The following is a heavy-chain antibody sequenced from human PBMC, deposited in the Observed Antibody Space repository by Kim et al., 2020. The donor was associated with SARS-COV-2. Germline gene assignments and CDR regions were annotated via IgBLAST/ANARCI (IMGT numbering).Heavy chain of an antibody. CDR2: ISYDGSNK. D-gene: IGHD4-4*01. Sequence: GGSLRLSCAASGFTFSSYGMHWVRQAPGKGLEWVAVISYDGSNKYYADSVKGRFTISRDNSKNTLYLQMNSLRAEDTAVYYCAVAGSPTTVTRAGYYYGMDVWGQGTTVTVSS. CDR1: GFTFSSYG. V-gene: IGHV3-30*03. J-gene: IGHJ6*02. CDR3: AVAGSPTTVTRAGYYYGMDV.